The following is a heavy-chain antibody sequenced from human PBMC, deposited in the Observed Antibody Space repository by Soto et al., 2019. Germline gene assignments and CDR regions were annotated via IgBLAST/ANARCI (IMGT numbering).Heavy chain of an antibody. D-gene: IGHD3-10*01. J-gene: IGHJ6*03. Sequence: GGSLRLSCVASGFTFSSYWMSWVRQAPGKGLEWVANIKQDGSEKYYVDSVKGRFTISRDNAKNSLYLQMNSLRAEDTAVYYCAREYYYGSTYYYYYYMDVWGKGTTVTVSS. V-gene: IGHV3-7*01. CDR2: IKQDGSEK. CDR3: AREYYYGSTYYYYYYMDV. CDR1: GFTFSSYW.